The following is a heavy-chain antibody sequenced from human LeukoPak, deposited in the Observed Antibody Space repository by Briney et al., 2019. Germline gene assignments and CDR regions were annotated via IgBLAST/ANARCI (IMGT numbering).Heavy chain of an antibody. J-gene: IGHJ6*04. CDR1: GFTFSSYS. CDR3: ARVLVPAAYYGMDV. CDR2: ISSSSSSYI. Sequence: PGGSLRLSCAASGFTFSSYSMNWVRQAPGKGLEWVSSISSSSSSYIYYADSVKGRFTISRDNAKNSLYLQMNSLRAEDTAVYYCARVLVPAAYYGMDVWGKGTTVTVSS. V-gene: IGHV3-21*01. D-gene: IGHD2-2*01.